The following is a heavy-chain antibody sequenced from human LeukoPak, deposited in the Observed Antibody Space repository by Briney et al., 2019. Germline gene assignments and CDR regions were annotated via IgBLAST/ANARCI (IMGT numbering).Heavy chain of an antibody. CDR3: TTDPSVNYYYNYYMDV. J-gene: IGHJ6*03. V-gene: IGHV3-15*01. Sequence: GGSLRLSCVVSGFTFGHSWMSWVRQAPGKGLEWVRRIKTKSKGETTDYAAPVKGRFTISRDDSRNTLSLQMNSLKTEDTAVYYCTTDPSVNYYYNYYMDVWGKGTTVTVSS. CDR1: GFTFGHSW. D-gene: IGHD6-6*01. CDR2: IKTKSKGETT.